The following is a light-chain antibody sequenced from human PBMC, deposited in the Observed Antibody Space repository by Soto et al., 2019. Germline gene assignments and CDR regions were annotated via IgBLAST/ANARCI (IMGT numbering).Light chain of an antibody. Sequence: QSALTQPASVSGSPGQSITLSCTGTNSDIGAYNYVSWFQQHPGKAPKLIISEVNNRPSGVSNRFSGSKSGNTASLTISWLQAEDEADYYCCSYAHTSRVFGGGTKLTVL. V-gene: IGLV2-14*01. CDR1: NSDIGAYNY. CDR2: EVN. J-gene: IGLJ3*02. CDR3: CSYAHTSRV.